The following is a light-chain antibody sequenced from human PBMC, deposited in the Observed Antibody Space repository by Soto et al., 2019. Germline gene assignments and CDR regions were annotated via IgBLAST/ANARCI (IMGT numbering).Light chain of an antibody. CDR2: DAS. CDR3: DQHRYT. Sequence: DIVMTQSPATLSLSPGDRATLSCRASQSVSRKLAWYQQIPGKALWLVIYDASKGPTGIPARCSGSGSGTDFSRTLRGEEPEYFSIHYYDQHRYTFGHGTKVGIK. V-gene: IGKV3-11*01. CDR1: QSVSRK. J-gene: IGKJ3*01.